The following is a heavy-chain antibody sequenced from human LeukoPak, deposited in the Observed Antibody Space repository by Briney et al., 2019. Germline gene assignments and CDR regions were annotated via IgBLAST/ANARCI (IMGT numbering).Heavy chain of an antibody. CDR2: IYHSGST. CDR1: GYSISSGYY. V-gene: IGHV4-38-2*01. Sequence: SETLSLTCALPGYSISSGYYWAWIRRPPGKGPEWIGRIYHSGSTYSNPSLKSRVTISVDTSKNQFSLKLSSVTAADTAVYYCARGTAMVYYYYMDVWGKGTTVTVSS. D-gene: IGHD5-18*01. J-gene: IGHJ6*03. CDR3: ARGTAMVYYYYMDV.